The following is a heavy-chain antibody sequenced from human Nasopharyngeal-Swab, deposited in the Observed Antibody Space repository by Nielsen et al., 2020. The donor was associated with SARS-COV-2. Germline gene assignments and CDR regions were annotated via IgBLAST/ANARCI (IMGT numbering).Heavy chain of an antibody. V-gene: IGHV4-31*02. J-gene: IGHJ4*02. CDR3: AGFPYCSGGSCSNDY. CDR2: IYHSGST. Sequence: WIRQPPGKGLEWIGYIYHSGSTYYNPSLKSRVTISVDTSKNQFSLKLSSVTAADTAVYYCAGFPYCSGGSCSNDYWGQGTLVTVSS. D-gene: IGHD2-15*01.